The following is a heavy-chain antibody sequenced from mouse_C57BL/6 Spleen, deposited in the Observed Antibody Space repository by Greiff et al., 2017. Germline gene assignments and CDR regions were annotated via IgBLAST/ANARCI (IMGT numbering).Heavy chain of an antibody. J-gene: IGHJ2*02. CDR1: GYTFTSYW. D-gene: IGHD2-10*02. Sequence: VQLQQPGAELVKPGASVKLSCQASGYTFTSYWMHWVKQRPGQGLEWIGMIHPNSGSTNYNEKFKSKATLTVDKSSSTAYMQLSSLSYEDSAVXYCARGWYGKDLDYGGQGTSLTVSS. CDR2: IHPNSGST. CDR3: ARGWYGKDLDY. V-gene: IGHV1-64*01.